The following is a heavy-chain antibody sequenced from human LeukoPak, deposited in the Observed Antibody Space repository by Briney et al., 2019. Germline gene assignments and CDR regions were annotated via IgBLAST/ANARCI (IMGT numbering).Heavy chain of an antibody. CDR2: IRSKTDGGAT. J-gene: IGHJ4*02. CDR1: GFTFDNAW. CDR3: TRDYGSSFYF. D-gene: IGHD4-17*01. Sequence: GGSLRLSCAASGFTFDNAWMSWVRQAPGEGLEWVGLIRSKTDGGATDYAAPVEGRFTISRDDSKTTLYLQMNTLKTEDTALYYCTRDYGSSFYFWGQGTLVTVSS. V-gene: IGHV3-15*01.